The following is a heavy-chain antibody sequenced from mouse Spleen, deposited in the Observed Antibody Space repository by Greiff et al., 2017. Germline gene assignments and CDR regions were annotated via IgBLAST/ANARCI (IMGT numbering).Heavy chain of an antibody. D-gene: IGHD6-1*01. CDR3: ARGSFNFDY. V-gene: IGHV5-9-1*01. CDR2: ISSGGSYT. Sequence: EVKLMESGGGLVKPGGSLKLSCAASGFTFSSYAMSWVRQTPEKRLEWVATISSGGSYTYYPDSVKGRFTISRDNAKNTLYLQMSSLRSEDTAMYYCARGSFNFDYWGQGTTLTVSS. CDR1: GFTFSSYA. J-gene: IGHJ2*01.